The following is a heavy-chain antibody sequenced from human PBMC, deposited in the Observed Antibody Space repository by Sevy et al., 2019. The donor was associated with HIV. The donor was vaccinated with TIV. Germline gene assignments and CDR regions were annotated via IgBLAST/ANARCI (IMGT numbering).Heavy chain of an antibody. J-gene: IGHJ4*02. CDR3: AKDVSAYKVVVTNGFDY. D-gene: IGHD3-22*01. CDR2: ISGSGGRT. Sequence: GGSLRLSCAASGFTFGTYAMSWVRQAPGKGLEWVSTISGSGGRTYYADSVKGRFTISRDNSKNTLYLQMNSLRAEDTAVYKCAKDVSAYKVVVTNGFDYWGQGTMVTVSS. CDR1: GFTFGTYA. V-gene: IGHV3-23*01.